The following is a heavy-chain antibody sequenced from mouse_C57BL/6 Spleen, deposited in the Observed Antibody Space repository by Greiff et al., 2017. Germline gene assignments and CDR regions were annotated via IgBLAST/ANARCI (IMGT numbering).Heavy chain of an antibody. V-gene: IGHV1-81*01. CDR2: IYPRSGNT. D-gene: IGHD2-4*01. CDR3: ARMGYDYDYAMDY. CDR1: GYTFTSYG. J-gene: IGHJ4*01. Sequence: QVQLQQSGAELARPGASVKLSCKASGYTFTSYGISWVKQRTGQGLEWIGEIYPRSGNTYYNEKFKGKATLTADKSSSTAYMELRSLTSEDSAVYFCARMGYDYDYAMDYWGQGTSVTVSS.